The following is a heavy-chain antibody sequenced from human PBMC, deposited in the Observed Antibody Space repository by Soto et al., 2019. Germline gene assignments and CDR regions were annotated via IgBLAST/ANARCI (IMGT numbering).Heavy chain of an antibody. Sequence: SSETLSLTCTVSGGSISSSSYYWGWIRQPPGKGLEWTGSIYYSGSTYYNPSLKSRVTISVDTSKNQFSLKLSSVTAADTAVYYGARQEVDGVRAFDIWGQGTMVT. J-gene: IGHJ3*02. CDR1: GGSISSSSYY. D-gene: IGHD4-17*01. CDR3: ARQEVDGVRAFDI. V-gene: IGHV4-39*01. CDR2: IYYSGST.